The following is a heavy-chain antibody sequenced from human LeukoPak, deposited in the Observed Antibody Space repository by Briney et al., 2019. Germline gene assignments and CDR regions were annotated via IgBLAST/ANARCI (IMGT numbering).Heavy chain of an antibody. CDR3: AKDILRWAFDY. J-gene: IGHJ4*02. D-gene: IGHD4-23*01. CDR1: GFTFSTNA. Sequence: XGGSLRLSCAASGFTFSTNAMAWVRQAPGKGLEWVSAFGGTGGDINYADSVKGRFTISRDNSKGILYLQMNSLRAEDTAVYYCAKDILRWAFDYWGQGILVTVSS. V-gene: IGHV3-23*01. CDR2: FGGTGGDI.